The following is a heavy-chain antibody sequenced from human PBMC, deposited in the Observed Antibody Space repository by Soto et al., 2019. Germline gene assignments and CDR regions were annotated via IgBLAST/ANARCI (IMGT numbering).Heavy chain of an antibody. J-gene: IGHJ5*02. Sequence: WGSLRLSCSASVFTFGNYWMSWVRQAPGKGPEWVANIKQDGSERNYVDSVKGRFTISRDNAENSLYLQMNSLRVEDTGVYYCASARHIGPWGQGTLVTVSS. D-gene: IGHD2-21*01. CDR3: ASARHIGP. CDR2: IKQDGSER. CDR1: VFTFGNYW. V-gene: IGHV3-7*01.